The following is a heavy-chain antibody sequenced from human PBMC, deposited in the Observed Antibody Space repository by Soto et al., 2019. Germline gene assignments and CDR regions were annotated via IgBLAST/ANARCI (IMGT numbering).Heavy chain of an antibody. J-gene: IGHJ6*02. CDR2: ISSSSSYI. Sequence: GSLRLSCAASGFTFSSYSMNWVRQAPGKGLEWVSSISSSSSYIYYADSVKGRFTISRDNAKNSLYLQMNSLRAEDTAVYYCARDGGPYYDFWSGYFEPYYYYYGMDVWGQGTTVTVSS. CDR1: GFTFSSYS. D-gene: IGHD3-3*01. CDR3: ARDGGPYYDFWSGYFEPYYYYYGMDV. V-gene: IGHV3-21*01.